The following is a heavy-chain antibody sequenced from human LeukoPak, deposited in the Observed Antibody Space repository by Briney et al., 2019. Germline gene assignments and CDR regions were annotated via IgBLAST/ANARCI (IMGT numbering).Heavy chain of an antibody. CDR2: IYPGDSDT. V-gene: IGHV5-51*01. J-gene: IGHJ5*02. CDR1: GYSFTSYW. CDR3: ARGRNYGDLFNWFDP. Sequence: GESLKISCKGSGYSFTSYWIGWVRQMPGKGLEWMGIIYPGDSDTRYSPSFQGQVTISADKSISTAYLQWSSLKASDTAMYYCARGRNYGDLFNWFDPWGQGTLVTVSS. D-gene: IGHD4-17*01.